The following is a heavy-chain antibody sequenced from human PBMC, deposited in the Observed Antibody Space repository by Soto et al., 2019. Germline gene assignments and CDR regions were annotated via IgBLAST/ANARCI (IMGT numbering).Heavy chain of an antibody. D-gene: IGHD1-26*01. J-gene: IGHJ4*02. CDR1: GYSISSSNW. V-gene: IGHV4-28*01. CDR2: IYYSGTT. Sequence: SETLSLTCAFSGYSISSSNWWGWIRQPPGKGLEWIGYIYYSGTTYYNPSLKSRVTMSVDTSKNQFSLKLTSVTAVDTAVYYCARREIQGPIDYWGQGTLVTVS. CDR3: ARREIQGPIDY.